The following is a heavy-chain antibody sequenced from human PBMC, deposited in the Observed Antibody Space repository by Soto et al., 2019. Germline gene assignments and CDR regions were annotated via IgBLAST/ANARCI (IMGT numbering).Heavy chain of an antibody. J-gene: IGHJ4*02. V-gene: IGHV1-69*01. CDR2: IIPIFGTA. D-gene: IGHD3-10*01. CDR1: GGTFSSYA. CDR3: ARSDSVRGVIIVGYDY. Sequence: QVQLVQSGAEVKKPRSSVKVSCKASGGTFSSYAISWVRQAPGQGLEWMGGIIPIFGTANYAQKFQGIVTITADESTSTAYMELSSLRSEDTAVYYCARSDSVRGVIIVGYDYWGQGTLVTVSS.